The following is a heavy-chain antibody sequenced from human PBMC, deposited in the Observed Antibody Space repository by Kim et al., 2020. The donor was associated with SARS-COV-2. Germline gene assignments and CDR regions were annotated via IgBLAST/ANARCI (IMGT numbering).Heavy chain of an antibody. J-gene: IGHJ5*02. V-gene: IGHV4-39*01. D-gene: IGHD3-22*01. CDR2: IYYSGST. CDR3: ARRDSSGYRYNWFDP. Sequence: SETLSLTCTVSGGSISSSSYYWGWIRQPPGKGLEWIGSIYYSGSTYYNPSLKSRVTISVDTSKNQFSLKLSSVTAADTAVYYCARRDSSGYRYNWFDPWGQGTLVTVSS. CDR1: GGSISSSSYY.